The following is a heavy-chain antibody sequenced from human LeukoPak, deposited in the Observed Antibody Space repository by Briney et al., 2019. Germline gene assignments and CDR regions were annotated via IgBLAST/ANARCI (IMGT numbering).Heavy chain of an antibody. V-gene: IGHV3-74*01. D-gene: IGHD3-22*01. CDR3: ARAPSEIGGYYPEYFRH. CDR1: GFTFSTYW. CDR2: IKSDGST. Sequence: GGSLRLSCAASGFTFSTYWMHWVRQAPGKGLVWVSRIKSDGSTNYADSVKGRFTISRDNAKNTVSLQMNSPSAEDTGVYYSARAPSEIGGYYPEYFRHWGQGTLVTVSS. J-gene: IGHJ1*01.